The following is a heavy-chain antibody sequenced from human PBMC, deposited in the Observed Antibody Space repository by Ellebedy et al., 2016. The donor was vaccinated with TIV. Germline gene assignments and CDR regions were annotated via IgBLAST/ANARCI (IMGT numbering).Heavy chain of an antibody. Sequence: GESLKISCAASGFTFSDYYMSWIRQAPGKGLEWVSYISSSGSTIYYADSVKGRFTISRDNAKNSLYLQMNSLRAEDKAVYYCSRYCSCGSCYSPAFDIWGQGTMVTVSS. J-gene: IGHJ3*02. CDR1: GFTFSDYY. CDR2: ISSSGSTI. V-gene: IGHV3-11*01. CDR3: SRYCSCGSCYSPAFDI. D-gene: IGHD2-15*01.